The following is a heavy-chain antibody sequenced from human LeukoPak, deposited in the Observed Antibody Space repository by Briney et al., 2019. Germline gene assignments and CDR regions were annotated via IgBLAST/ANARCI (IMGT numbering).Heavy chain of an antibody. J-gene: IGHJ5*02. CDR1: GGTFSSYA. V-gene: IGHV1-69*04. CDR2: IIPILGIA. Sequence: ASVTVSCKASGGTFSSYAISWVRPAPGQGLEWMGRIIPILGIANYAQKFQGRVTITADKSTSTAYMELSSLRSEDTAVYYCARETTVVTLNWFDPWGQGTLVTVSS. CDR3: ARETTVVTLNWFDP. D-gene: IGHD4-23*01.